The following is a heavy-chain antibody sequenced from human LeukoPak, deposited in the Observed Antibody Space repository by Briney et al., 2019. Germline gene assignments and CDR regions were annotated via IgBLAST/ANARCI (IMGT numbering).Heavy chain of an antibody. J-gene: IGHJ4*02. CDR3: ARRRDGYNFPDY. Sequence: ASVKVSCKASGYTFTSYGISWVRQAPGQGLEWMGWISAYNGNTNYAQKLQGRATMTTDTSTSTAYMELRSLRSEDTAVYYCARRRDGYNFPDYWGQGTLVTVSS. CDR2: ISAYNGNT. CDR1: GYTFTSYG. V-gene: IGHV1-18*01. D-gene: IGHD5-24*01.